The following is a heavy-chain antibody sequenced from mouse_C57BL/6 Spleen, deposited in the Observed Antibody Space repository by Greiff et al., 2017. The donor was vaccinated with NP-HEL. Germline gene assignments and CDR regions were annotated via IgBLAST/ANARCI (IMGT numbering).Heavy chain of an antibody. D-gene: IGHD1-1*01. Sequence: QVQLQQPGAELVRPGSSVKLSCKASGYTFTSYWMHWVKQRPIQGLEWIGNIDPSDSETHYNQKFKDKATLTVDKSSSTAYMQLSSLTSADSAVYYCARGSSSYEYFDVWGTGTTVTVSS. J-gene: IGHJ1*03. CDR3: ARGSSSYEYFDV. V-gene: IGHV1-52*01. CDR1: GYTFTSYW. CDR2: IDPSDSET.